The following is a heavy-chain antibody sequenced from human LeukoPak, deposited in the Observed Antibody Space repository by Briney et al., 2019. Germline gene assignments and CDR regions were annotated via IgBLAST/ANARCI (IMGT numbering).Heavy chain of an antibody. Sequence: PGGSLRLSCAASGFTFSSYWMSWVRQAPGKGLEWVANIKQDGSEKYYVDSVKGRFTISRDNAKNSLYLQMNSLRAEDTAVYYCARGNRSTGDYVWGTKRILFDYWGQGTLVTVSS. V-gene: IGHV3-7*01. CDR3: ARGNRSTGDYVWGTKRILFDY. CDR2: IKQDGSEK. CDR1: GFTFSSYW. D-gene: IGHD3-16*01. J-gene: IGHJ4*02.